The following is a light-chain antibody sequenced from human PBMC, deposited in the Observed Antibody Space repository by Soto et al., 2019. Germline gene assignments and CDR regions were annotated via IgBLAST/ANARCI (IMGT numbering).Light chain of an antibody. Sequence: QSALTQPASVSGSPGQSMTISCTGTSSDVGGYNYVSWYQQHPGKAPKLMIYDVSNRPSGVSNRFSGSKSGNTASLTISGLQAEHEADYYCSSYPSSSTVVFGGGTKLTVL. J-gene: IGLJ2*01. V-gene: IGLV2-14*01. CDR1: SSDVGGYNY. CDR2: DVS. CDR3: SSYPSSSTVV.